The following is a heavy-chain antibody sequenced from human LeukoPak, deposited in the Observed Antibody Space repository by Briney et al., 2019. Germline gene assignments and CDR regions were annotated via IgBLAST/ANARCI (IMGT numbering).Heavy chain of an antibody. Sequence: GASVKVSCKASRYTFTSYYVYWVRQAPGQGLEWMGKINPSGGGTDYAQKLQGRVTMTTDTSTSTAYMELRSLRSDDTAVYYCASAYYDILTGYYPGDDYWGQGTLVTVSS. V-gene: IGHV1-46*01. CDR3: ASAYYDILTGYYPGDDY. CDR1: RYTFTSYY. CDR2: INPSGGGT. J-gene: IGHJ4*02. D-gene: IGHD3-9*01.